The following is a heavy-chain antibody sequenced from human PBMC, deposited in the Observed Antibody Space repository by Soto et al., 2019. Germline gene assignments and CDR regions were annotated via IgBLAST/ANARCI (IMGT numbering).Heavy chain of an antibody. D-gene: IGHD4-17*01. J-gene: IGHJ4*02. CDR2: ISGRGTT. CDR1: GFTFGTYA. V-gene: IGHV3-23*01. CDR3: AKFRGQVYGDYYLDQ. Sequence: EVQLLESGGGLVQSGGSLRLSCAASGFTFGTYAMSWVRQAPGKGLEWVSGISGRGTTFYADSVKGRFTISRDNSKNTLHLHMDSLRAEDMAFYYCAKFRGQVYGDYYLDQWGQGTLVTVSS.